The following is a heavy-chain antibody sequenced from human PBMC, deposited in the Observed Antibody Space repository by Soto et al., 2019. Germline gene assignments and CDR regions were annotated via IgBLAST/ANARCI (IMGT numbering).Heavy chain of an antibody. CDR3: ARDRRAAAGHYYYGMDV. CDR1: GFTFSSYG. D-gene: IGHD6-13*01. V-gene: IGHV3-33*01. Sequence: ESGGGVVQPGRSLRLSCAASGFTFSSYGMHWVRQAPGKGLEWVAVIWYDGSNKYYADSVKGRFTISRDNSKNTLYLQMNSLRAEDTAVYYCARDRRAAAGHYYYGMDVWGQGTTVTVSS. J-gene: IGHJ6*02. CDR2: IWYDGSNK.